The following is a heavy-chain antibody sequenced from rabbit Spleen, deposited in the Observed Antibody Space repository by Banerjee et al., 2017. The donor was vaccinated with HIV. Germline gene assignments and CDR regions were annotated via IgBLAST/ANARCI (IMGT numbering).Heavy chain of an antibody. CDR3: ARNYVNAFDP. V-gene: IGHV1S40*01. D-gene: IGHD1-1*01. CDR1: GFDLSRYY. J-gene: IGHJ2*01. Sequence: ESGGGLVKPGASLTLTCKASGFDLSRYYMCWVRQAPGKGLEWIACIDTNDGDTDYANWPKGRFTISKTSSTTVTLQMTSLTAADTATYFCARNYVNAFDPWGPGTLVTVS. CDR2: IDTNDGDT.